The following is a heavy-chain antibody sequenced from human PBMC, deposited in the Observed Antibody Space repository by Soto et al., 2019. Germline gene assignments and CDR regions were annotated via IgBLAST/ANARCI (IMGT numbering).Heavy chain of an antibody. J-gene: IGHJ4*02. CDR3: ASSTYYDFWSGYWAFDY. V-gene: IGHV1-69*06. CDR2: IIPIFGTA. D-gene: IGHD3-3*01. CDR1: GGTFSSYA. Sequence: SVKVSCKASGGTFSSYAISWVRQAPGQGLEWMGGIIPIFGTANYAQKFQGRVTITADKSTSTAYMELSSLRSEDTAVYYCASSTYYDFWSGYWAFDYWGQGTLVTVSS.